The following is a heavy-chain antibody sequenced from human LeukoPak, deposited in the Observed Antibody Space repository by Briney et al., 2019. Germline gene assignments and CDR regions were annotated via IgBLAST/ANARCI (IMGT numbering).Heavy chain of an antibody. CDR3: AKGVAAAGIFDY. J-gene: IGHJ4*02. V-gene: IGHV3-23*01. CDR1: GFTFSSYA. CDR2: ISGSGGST. D-gene: IGHD6-13*01. Sequence: GGSLRLSCAASGFTFSSYAMSWVRQAPGKGMEWVSAISGSGGSTYYADSVKGRFTISRDNSKNTLYLQMNSLRAEDTAVYYCAKGVAAAGIFDYWGQGTLVTVSS.